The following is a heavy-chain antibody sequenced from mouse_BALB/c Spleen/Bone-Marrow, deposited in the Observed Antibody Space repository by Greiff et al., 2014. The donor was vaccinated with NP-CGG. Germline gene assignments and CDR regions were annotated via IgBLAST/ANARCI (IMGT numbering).Heavy chain of an antibody. CDR2: IHYSGST. V-gene: IGHV3-1*02. CDR1: GYSITSGYS. J-gene: IGHJ3*01. D-gene: IGHD2-1*01. Sequence: VQLKQSGPDLVKPSQSLSLTCTVTGYSITSGYSWHWIRQFPGNKLEWMGYIHYSGSTNYNPSLKSRTSITRDTSKNQFFLQLNSVTTEDTATYYCARREGNHAAWFAYWGLGTLVTVSA. CDR3: ARREGNHAAWFAY.